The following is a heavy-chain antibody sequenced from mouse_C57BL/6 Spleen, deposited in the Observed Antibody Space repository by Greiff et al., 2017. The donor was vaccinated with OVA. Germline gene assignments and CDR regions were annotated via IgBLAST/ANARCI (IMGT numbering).Heavy chain of an antibody. CDR1: GYAFSSSW. J-gene: IGHJ1*03. V-gene: IGHV1-82*01. Sequence: QVQLQQSGPELVKPGASVKISCKASGYAFSSSWMNWVKQRPGKGLEWIGRIYPGDGDTNYNGKFKGKATLTADKSSSTAYMQLSSLTSEDSAVYVCARDYDWYFDVWGTGTTVTVSS. CDR3: ARDYDWYFDV. D-gene: IGHD2-4*01. CDR2: IYPGDGDT.